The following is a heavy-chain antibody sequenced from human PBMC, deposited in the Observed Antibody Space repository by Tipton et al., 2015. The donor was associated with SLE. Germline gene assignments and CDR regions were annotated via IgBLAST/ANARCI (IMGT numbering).Heavy chain of an antibody. D-gene: IGHD1-26*01. Sequence: TLSLTCAVSGGSISSGGYSWSWMRQPPGKGLEWIGYIYHSGSTYYNPSLKSRVTISVDRSKNQFSLKLSSVTAADTAVYYCARGGVVGATGGYYFDYWGQGTLVTVSS. CDR1: GGSISSGGYS. J-gene: IGHJ4*02. V-gene: IGHV4-30-2*01. CDR3: ARGGVVGATGGYYFDY. CDR2: IYHSGST.